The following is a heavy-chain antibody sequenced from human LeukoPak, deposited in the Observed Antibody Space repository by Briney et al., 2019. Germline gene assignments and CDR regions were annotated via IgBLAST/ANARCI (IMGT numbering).Heavy chain of an antibody. D-gene: IGHD3-10*01. CDR2: ISSSGSTI. Sequence: GGCLRLSCAAFGFTFSSYEMNWVRQAPGKGLEWVSYISSSGSTIYYADSVKGRFTISRDNVENSLYLQMNSLRAEDTAVYYCARDLYGSGRFFDYWGQGTLVSVSS. CDR1: GFTFSSYE. J-gene: IGHJ4*02. CDR3: ARDLYGSGRFFDY. V-gene: IGHV3-48*03.